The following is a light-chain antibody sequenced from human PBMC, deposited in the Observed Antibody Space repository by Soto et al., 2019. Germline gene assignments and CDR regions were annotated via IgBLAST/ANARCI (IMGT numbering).Light chain of an antibody. V-gene: IGLV2-14*01. CDR3: SSYTISSTWV. Sequence: QSVLTQPASVSGSPGQSITISCTGTSNDVGIYNYVSWYQQHPGKAPKLIIYEVTNRPSGVSDRFSGSKSDNTASLTISGLQAEDEADYYCSSYTISSTWVFGGGTKL. CDR1: SNDVGIYNY. CDR2: EVT. J-gene: IGLJ3*02.